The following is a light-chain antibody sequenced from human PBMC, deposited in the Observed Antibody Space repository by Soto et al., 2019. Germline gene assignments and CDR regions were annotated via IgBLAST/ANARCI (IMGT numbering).Light chain of an antibody. CDR3: QHYNSYSEA. J-gene: IGKJ1*01. V-gene: IGKV1-5*03. Sequence: DIPMTQSHSTLSGSVGDRVTITCRASQTIRSWLAWYQQKPGKAPKLLIYKASTLKSGVPSRFSGSGSGTEFTLTISSLQPDDFATYYCQHYNSYSEAFGQWTKVELK. CDR2: KAS. CDR1: QTIRSW.